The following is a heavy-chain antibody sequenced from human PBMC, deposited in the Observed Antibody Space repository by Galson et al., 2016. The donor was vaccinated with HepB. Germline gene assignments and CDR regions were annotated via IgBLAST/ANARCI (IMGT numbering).Heavy chain of an antibody. CDR2: TSGNGHVT. Sequence: SLRLSCAASGFTFDNYAMSWVRQPPGKGLEWVSGTSGNGHVTHYADSVKGRFTISRDNSRNTLYLQMDSLRAEDTAKYYCAKDRGYFGTGFDSWGQATLVTVSS. V-gene: IGHV3-23*01. D-gene: IGHD3-10*01. CDR1: GFTFDNYA. J-gene: IGHJ4*02. CDR3: AKDRGYFGTGFDS.